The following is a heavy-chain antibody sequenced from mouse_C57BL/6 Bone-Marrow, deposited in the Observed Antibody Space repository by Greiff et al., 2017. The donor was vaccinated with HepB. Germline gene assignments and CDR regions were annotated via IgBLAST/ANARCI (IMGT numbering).Heavy chain of an antibody. CDR2: IWSGGST. D-gene: IGHD2-5*01. CDR1: GFSLTSYG. J-gene: IGHJ3*01. Sequence: QVQLQQSGPGLVQPSQSLSITCTVSGFSLTSYGVHWVRQSPGKGLEWRGVIWSGGSTDYNAAFISRLTISKDNSKSQVFFKMNSLQADDTAIYYCARRAYYSNPFAYWGQGTLVTVSA. CDR3: ARRAYYSNPFAY. V-gene: IGHV2-2*01.